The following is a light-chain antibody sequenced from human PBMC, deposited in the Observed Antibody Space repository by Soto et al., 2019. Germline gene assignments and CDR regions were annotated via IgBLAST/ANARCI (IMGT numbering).Light chain of an antibody. Sequence: DIQMTQSPSTLSASVGDRVTITCRASQSISSWLAWYQQKPGKAPKLLIYKASSFESGVPSRFSGSGSGTAFTLTISSLQPADFAPYYYQQYNSYPWTFGQGTKVQIK. CDR3: QQYNSYPWT. CDR1: QSISSW. V-gene: IGKV1-5*03. J-gene: IGKJ1*01. CDR2: KAS.